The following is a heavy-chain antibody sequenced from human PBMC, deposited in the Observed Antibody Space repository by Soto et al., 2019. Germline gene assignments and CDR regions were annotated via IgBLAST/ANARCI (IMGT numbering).Heavy chain of an antibody. V-gene: IGHV3-30-3*01. Sequence: QVQLVESGGGVVQPGRSLRLSCAASGFTFSSYAMHWVRQAPGKGLEWVAVISYDGSNKYYADSVKGRFTISRDNSKNTLYLQMNSLRAEDTAVYSCSLIGYWGQGTLVTVSS. CDR2: ISYDGSNK. J-gene: IGHJ4*02. CDR1: GFTFSSYA. CDR3: SLIGY.